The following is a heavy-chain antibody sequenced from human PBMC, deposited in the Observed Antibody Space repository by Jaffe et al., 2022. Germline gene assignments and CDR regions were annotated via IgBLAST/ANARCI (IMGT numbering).Heavy chain of an antibody. D-gene: IGHD3-10*01. Sequence: EVQLVESGGGLVQPGRSLRLSCTASGFTFGDYAMSWVRQAPGKGLEWVGFIRSKAYGGTTEYAASVKGRFTISRDDSKSIAYLQMNSLKTEDTAVYYCTETSEYYYGSGSYFYYWGQGTLVTVSS. CDR3: TETSEYYYGSGSYFYY. V-gene: IGHV3-49*04. CDR2: IRSKAYGGTT. J-gene: IGHJ4*02. CDR1: GFTFGDYA.